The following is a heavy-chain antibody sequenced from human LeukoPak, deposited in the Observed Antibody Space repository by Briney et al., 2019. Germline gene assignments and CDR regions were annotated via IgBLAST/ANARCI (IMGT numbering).Heavy chain of an antibody. J-gene: IGHJ4*02. CDR3: ARGGGVTGTTEI. Sequence: KFQGRVTITRDTSASTAYMELSSLRSDDTAVYYCARGGGVTGTTEIWGQGTLVTVSS. V-gene: IGHV1-3*01. D-gene: IGHD1-7*01.